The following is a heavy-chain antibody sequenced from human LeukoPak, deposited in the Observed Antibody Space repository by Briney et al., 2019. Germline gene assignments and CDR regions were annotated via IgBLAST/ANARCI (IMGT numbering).Heavy chain of an antibody. CDR3: ARDGGYCSSTSCLAEYDY. Sequence: GGSLRLSCAASGFTFSSYSMNWVRQAPGKGLEWFSSISSSSSYIYYAVSVKGRFTISRDNAKNSLYLQMNSLRAEDTAVYYCARDGGYCSSTSCLAEYDYWGQGTLVTVSS. CDR1: GFTFSSYS. D-gene: IGHD2-2*01. V-gene: IGHV3-21*01. CDR2: ISSSSSYI. J-gene: IGHJ4*02.